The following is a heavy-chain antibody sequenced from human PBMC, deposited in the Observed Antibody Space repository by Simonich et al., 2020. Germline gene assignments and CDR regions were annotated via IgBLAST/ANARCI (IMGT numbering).Heavy chain of an antibody. V-gene: IGHV3-74*01. CDR2: MNIDGSST. CDR1: GFTFSGYW. Sequence: EVQLVESGGGLVQPGGSLRLSCAASGFTFSGYWMHWVRQAPGKGRVWVSRMNIDGSSTSYADSEKGRFTISRDNAKNTMYLQMNSLRAEDTAVYYCARNRLDYWGQGTLVTVSS. CDR3: ARNRLDY. J-gene: IGHJ4*02.